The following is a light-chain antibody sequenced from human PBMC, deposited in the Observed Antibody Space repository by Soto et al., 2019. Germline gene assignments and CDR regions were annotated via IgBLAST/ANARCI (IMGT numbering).Light chain of an antibody. J-gene: IGLJ1*01. CDR3: WSYVSSKTYL. CDR1: RTDVGGYNF. CDR2: EVN. Sequence: QSVLTQPASVSGSPGQSITISCTGTRTDVGGYNFVSWYQQHPGKAPKLIIYEVNNRPSGVSNRFSGSKSDNTASLTISGGQAQEEAYYYGWSYVSSKTYLFGTGTRVT. V-gene: IGLV2-14*01.